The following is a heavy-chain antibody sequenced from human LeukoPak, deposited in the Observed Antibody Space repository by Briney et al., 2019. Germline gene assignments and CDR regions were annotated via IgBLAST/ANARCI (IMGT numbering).Heavy chain of an antibody. CDR3: AKDTDPWTHRGFDY. J-gene: IGHJ4*02. D-gene: IGHD3/OR15-3a*01. V-gene: IGHV3-9*01. Sequence: DRSLRLSCAASEFTFEYFAMHWVRQVPGKGLEWVSGIDWNSDNIDYADSVKGRFTISRDNAKNSLFLQMNNLRAEDTALYYCAKDTDPWTHRGFDYWGQGTLVTVSS. CDR2: IDWNSDNI. CDR1: EFTFEYFA.